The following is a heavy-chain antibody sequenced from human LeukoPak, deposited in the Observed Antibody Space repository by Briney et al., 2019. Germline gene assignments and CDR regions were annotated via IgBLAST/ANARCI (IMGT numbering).Heavy chain of an antibody. CDR1: GFTFSSYA. D-gene: IGHD6-19*01. CDR3: ARDGYRSGWYPGGGYFDY. J-gene: IGHJ4*02. V-gene: IGHV3-30*14. Sequence: GGSLRLSCAASGFTFSSYAIHWVRQAPGKGLEWVAVLSYDGSNKYYADSVKGRFTISRDDSKDTLYLQMNSLRAEDTAVYYCARDGYRSGWYPGGGYFDYWGQGTLVTVSS. CDR2: LSYDGSNK.